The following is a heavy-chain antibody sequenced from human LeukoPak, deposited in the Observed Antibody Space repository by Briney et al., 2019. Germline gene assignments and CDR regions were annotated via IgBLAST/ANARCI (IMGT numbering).Heavy chain of an antibody. CDR1: GFIFSNYG. V-gene: IGHV3-30*02. J-gene: IGHJ5*02. D-gene: IGHD6-19*01. CDR2: IRYDESNK. Sequence: GGSLRLSCAASGFIFSNYGMHWVRRAPGKGLEWVAFIRYDESNKFYADSVKGRFTISRDNSKNILFLQMNSLRAEDTAVCYCATMQWLEGVDWFDPWGQGTLVTVSS. CDR3: ATMQWLEGVDWFDP.